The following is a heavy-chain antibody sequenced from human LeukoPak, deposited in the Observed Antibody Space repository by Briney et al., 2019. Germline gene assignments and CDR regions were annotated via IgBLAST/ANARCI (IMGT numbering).Heavy chain of an antibody. V-gene: IGHV3-11*06. D-gene: IGHD6-19*01. CDR2: ISSSSYT. J-gene: IGHJ6*04. Sequence: GGSLRLSCAASGFTFSDYYMSWIRQAPGKGLEWVSYISSSSYTNYADSVKGRFTISRDNDKSSLYLQMNSLRAEDTAVYYCARDRVHSSGWYSDYYGMDVWGKGTTVTVSS. CDR1: GFTFSDYY. CDR3: ARDRVHSSGWYSDYYGMDV.